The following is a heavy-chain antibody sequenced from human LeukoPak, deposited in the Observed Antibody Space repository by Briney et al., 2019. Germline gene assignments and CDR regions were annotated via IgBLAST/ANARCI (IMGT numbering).Heavy chain of an antibody. D-gene: IGHD6-19*01. V-gene: IGHV1-69*05. Sequence: GASVKVSCKASGGTFSSYAISWVRQAPGQGLEWRGGIIPIFGTANYAQKFQGRVTITTDESTSTAYMELSSLRSEDTAVYYCARDVAVAGTATGGGYYYYYMDVWGKGTTVTVSS. CDR3: ARDVAVAGTATGGGYYYYYMDV. CDR2: IIPIFGTA. J-gene: IGHJ6*03. CDR1: GGTFSSYA.